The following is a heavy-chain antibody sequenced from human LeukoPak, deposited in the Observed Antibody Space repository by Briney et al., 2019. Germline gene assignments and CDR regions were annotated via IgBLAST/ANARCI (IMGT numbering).Heavy chain of an antibody. V-gene: IGHV3-23*01. CDR1: GLTFSRYA. CDR2: ISESGSGT. CDR3: AKRGGDAWGLLDP. D-gene: IGHD3-16*01. J-gene: IGHJ5*02. Sequence: GGSLRLSCAVSGLTFSRYAMSWVRQAPGKGLEWVSAISESGSGTYYADSVKGRFTISRDNSKNTLYLQMNSLRAEDTAVYYCAKRGGDAWGLLDPWGQGTLVTVSS.